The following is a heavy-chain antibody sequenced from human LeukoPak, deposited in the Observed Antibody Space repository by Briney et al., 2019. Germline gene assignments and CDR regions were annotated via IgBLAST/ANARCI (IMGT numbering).Heavy chain of an antibody. CDR3: NTIFGVVKRFDY. CDR1: GFTFSNYD. Sequence: PGGSLRLSCAASGFTFSNYDMHWVRQATGKGLEWVSGIGTAGDIYYPGSVKGRFTISRENAKNSLYLQMNSLRAEDTAVYYCNTIFGVVKRFDYWGQGTLVTVSS. CDR2: IGTAGDI. D-gene: IGHD3-3*01. V-gene: IGHV3-13*01. J-gene: IGHJ4*02.